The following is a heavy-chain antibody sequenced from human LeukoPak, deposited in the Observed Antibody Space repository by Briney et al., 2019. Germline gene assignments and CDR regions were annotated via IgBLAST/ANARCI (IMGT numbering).Heavy chain of an antibody. J-gene: IGHJ6*03. Sequence: PGGSLRLSCAASGFTFSSYGMHWVRQAPGKGLEWVAVIWCDGGNKHYADSVKGRFTISRDNSKNTLDLQMNSLRAEDTAVYYCAKGPGYYYMDVWGKGTTVTVSS. CDR3: AKGPGYYYMDV. CDR1: GFTFSSYG. CDR2: IWCDGGNK. V-gene: IGHV3-33*06.